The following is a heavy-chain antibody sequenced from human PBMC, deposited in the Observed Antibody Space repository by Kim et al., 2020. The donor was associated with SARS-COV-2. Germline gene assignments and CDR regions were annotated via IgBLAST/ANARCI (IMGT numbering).Heavy chain of an antibody. Sequence: GESLKISCKGSGYSFTSYWIGWVRQMPGKGLEWMGIIYPGDSDTRYSPSFQGQVTISADKSISTAYLQWSSLKASDTAMYYCARHGPQRYCSGGSCYAFNWFDPWGQGTLVTVSS. CDR2: IYPGDSDT. CDR3: ARHGPQRYCSGGSCYAFNWFDP. CDR1: GYSFTSYW. V-gene: IGHV5-51*01. J-gene: IGHJ5*02. D-gene: IGHD2-15*01.